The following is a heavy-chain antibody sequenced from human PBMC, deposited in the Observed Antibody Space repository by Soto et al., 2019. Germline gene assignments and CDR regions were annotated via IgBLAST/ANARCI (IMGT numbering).Heavy chain of an antibody. Sequence: PGESLKISCKGSGYSFTSNYWIGWVRQMPGKGLEWMGIIYPSDSDTTYSPSFQGQVTISADRSTSTVFLQWASLKASDTAVYFCARKDKSGYFNWFDPWGQGTLVTVSS. J-gene: IGHJ5*02. V-gene: IGHV5-51*01. CDR2: IYPSDSDT. CDR1: GYSFTSNYW. D-gene: IGHD3-22*01. CDR3: ARKDKSGYFNWFDP.